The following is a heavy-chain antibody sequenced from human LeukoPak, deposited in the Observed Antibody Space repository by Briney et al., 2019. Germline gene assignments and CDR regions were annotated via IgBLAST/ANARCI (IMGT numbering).Heavy chain of an antibody. CDR3: ARRPRDCSGGSCYSFDY. CDR2: IYYSGST. D-gene: IGHD2-15*01. Sequence: PSGTLSLTCTVSGGSISSSSYYWGWIRQPPGEGLEWIGSIYYSGSTYYNPSLKSRVTISVDTSKNQFSLKLSSVTAADTAVYYCARRPRDCSGGSCYSFDYWGQGTLVTVSS. J-gene: IGHJ4*02. V-gene: IGHV4-39*01. CDR1: GGSISSSSYY.